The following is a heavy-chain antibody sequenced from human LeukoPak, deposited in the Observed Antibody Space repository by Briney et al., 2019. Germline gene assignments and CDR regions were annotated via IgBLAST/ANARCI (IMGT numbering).Heavy chain of an antibody. J-gene: IGHJ4*02. CDR2: IYYSGST. CDR3: ARRRYNWSAIDY. V-gene: IGHV4-61*01. D-gene: IGHD1-20*01. CDR1: GGSVSSGSYY. Sequence: SETLSLTCTVSGGSVSSGSYYWSWIRQPPGKGLEWIGYIYYSGSTNYNPSLKSRVTISVDTSKNQFSLKLSSVTAADTAVYYCARRRYNWSAIDYWGQGTLVTVSS.